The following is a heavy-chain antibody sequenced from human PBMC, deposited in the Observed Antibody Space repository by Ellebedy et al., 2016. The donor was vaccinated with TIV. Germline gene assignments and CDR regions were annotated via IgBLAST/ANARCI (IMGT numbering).Heavy chain of an antibody. Sequence: GGSLRLSXAASGFTFSSYGMHWVRQAPGKGLEWVAVIWYDGSNKYYADSVKGRFTISRDNSKNTLYLQMNSLRAEDTAVYYCARGFYGDYLPIDYWGQGTLVTVSS. D-gene: IGHD4-17*01. J-gene: IGHJ4*02. V-gene: IGHV3-33*08. CDR1: GFTFSSYG. CDR3: ARGFYGDYLPIDY. CDR2: IWYDGSNK.